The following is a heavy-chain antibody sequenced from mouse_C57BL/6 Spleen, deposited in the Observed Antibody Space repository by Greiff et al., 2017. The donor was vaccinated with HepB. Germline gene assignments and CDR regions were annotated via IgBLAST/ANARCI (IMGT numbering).Heavy chain of an antibody. V-gene: IGHV1-61*01. J-gene: IGHJ1*03. CDR2: IYPSDSET. CDR3: ARRGGFHWYFDV. D-gene: IGHD1-1*02. CDR1: GYTFTSYW. Sequence: VQLQQPGAELVRPGSSVKLSCKASGYTFTSYWMDWVKQRPGQGLEWIGNIYPSDSETHYNQKFKDKATLTVDKSSSTAYMQLSSLTSEDSAVYYCARRGGFHWYFDVWGTGTTVTVSS.